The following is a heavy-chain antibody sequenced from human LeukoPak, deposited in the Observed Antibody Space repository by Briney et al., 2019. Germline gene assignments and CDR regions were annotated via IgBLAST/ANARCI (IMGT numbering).Heavy chain of an antibody. Sequence: SETLSLTCTVSGGSISSSTYYWAWIRHPPGKGLEWIGCIYYSGSTYYNPSLKSRVTISVDTSKIQFSLQLSSVTAADTAVYYCASQGDSSGYYRGFDPWGQGTLVTVSS. CDR3: ASQGDSSGYYRGFDP. D-gene: IGHD3-22*01. CDR2: IYYSGST. CDR1: GGSISSSTYY. V-gene: IGHV4-39*01. J-gene: IGHJ5*02.